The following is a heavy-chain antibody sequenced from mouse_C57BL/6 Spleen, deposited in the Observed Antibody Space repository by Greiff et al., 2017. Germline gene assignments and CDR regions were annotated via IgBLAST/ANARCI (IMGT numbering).Heavy chain of an antibody. V-gene: IGHV5-9-1*02. CDR3: TREGITTVEETYFDY. CDR2: ISSGGDYI. J-gene: IGHJ2*01. D-gene: IGHD1-1*01. Sequence: EVKLMESGEGLVKPGGSLKLSCAASGFTFSSYAMSWVRQTPEKRLEWVAYISSGGDYIYYADTVKGRFTISRDNARNTLYLQMSSLKSEDTAMYYCTREGITTVEETYFDYWGQGTTLTVSS. CDR1: GFTFSSYA.